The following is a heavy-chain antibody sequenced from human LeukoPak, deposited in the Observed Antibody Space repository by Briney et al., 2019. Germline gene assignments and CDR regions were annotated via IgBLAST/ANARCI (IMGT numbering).Heavy chain of an antibody. J-gene: IGHJ4*02. CDR2: INPKNDNT. V-gene: IGHV1-2*02. CDR3: ARGPSSGDFDF. D-gene: IGHD2-8*02. Sequence: ASVKVSCKSSGYTFTAYFIHWMRQAPGQGLEWMAWINPKNDNTRYAQKFQGRVTLTRDTSISTLYMDLSGLTSEDTAVYYCARGPSSGDFDFWGQGTLVTVSS. CDR1: GYTFTAYF.